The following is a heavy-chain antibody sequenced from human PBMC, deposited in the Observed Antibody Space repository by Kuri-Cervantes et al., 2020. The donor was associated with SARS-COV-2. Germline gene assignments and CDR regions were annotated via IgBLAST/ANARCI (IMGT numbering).Heavy chain of an antibody. J-gene: IGHJ4*02. CDR1: GGSISSHS. Sequence: GSLRLSCTVSGGSISSHSWTWIRQPPGKGLEWIGFIHRSGSTNYNPSLKSRVTISVDTSKNQFSLKLTSVAAADTAVYYCARRAIFGVVPICDYWGQGTLVTVSS. CDR3: ARRAIFGVVPICDY. CDR2: IHRSGST. V-gene: IGHV4-59*08. D-gene: IGHD3-3*01.